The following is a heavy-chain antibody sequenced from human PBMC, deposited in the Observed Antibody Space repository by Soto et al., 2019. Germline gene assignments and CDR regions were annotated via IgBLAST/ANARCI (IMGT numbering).Heavy chain of an antibody. J-gene: IGHJ5*02. CDR2: IYYSGST. CDR1: GGSISSYY. D-gene: IGHD6-13*01. V-gene: IGHV4-59*08. Sequence: SETLSLTCTVSGGSISSYYWSWIRQPPGKGLEWIGYIYYSGSTNYNPSLKSRVTISVDTSKNQFSLKLSSVTAADTAVYYCERFGYSRKTGNWFDPWRQGILVNVS. CDR3: ERFGYSRKTGNWFDP.